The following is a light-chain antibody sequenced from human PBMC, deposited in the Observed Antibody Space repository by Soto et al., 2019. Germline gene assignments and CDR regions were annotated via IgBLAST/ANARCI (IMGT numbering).Light chain of an antibody. Sequence: IQMTQSPSTLSASVGDRVIITCRASQSISSWLAWYQQKPGKAPNLLIYKAFTLKSGVPSRFSGSGSGTEFTLTLSSLQPDDFATYYCQQYDNDSWTFGQGTKVEIK. V-gene: IGKV1-5*03. CDR3: QQYDNDSWT. J-gene: IGKJ1*01. CDR2: KAF. CDR1: QSISSW.